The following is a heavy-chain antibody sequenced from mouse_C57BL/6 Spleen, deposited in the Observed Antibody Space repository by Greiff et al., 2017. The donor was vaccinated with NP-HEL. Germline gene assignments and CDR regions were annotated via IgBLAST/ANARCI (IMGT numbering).Heavy chain of an antibody. CDR1: GYTFTSYW. CDR2: IDPSDSYT. J-gene: IGHJ4*01. Sequence: VQLQQPGAELVMPGASVKLSCKASGYTFTSYWMHWVKQRPGQGLEWIGEIDPSDSYTNYNQKFKGKSTLTVDKSSSTAYMQLSSLTSEDSAVYYCARRELQPYAMDYWGQGTSVTVTS. CDR3: ARRELQPYAMDY. D-gene: IGHD2-1*01. V-gene: IGHV1-69*01.